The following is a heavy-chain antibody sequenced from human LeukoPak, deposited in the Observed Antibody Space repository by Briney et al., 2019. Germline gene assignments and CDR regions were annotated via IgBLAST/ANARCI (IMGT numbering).Heavy chain of an antibody. CDR2: INPNSGGT. CDR3: ARAGNWNDNVYSYYYYMDV. V-gene: IGHV1-2*02. Sequence: ASVRVSCKASGYTFTGYYMHWVRQAPGQGLEWMGWINPNSGGTNYAQKFQGRVTMTRDTSISTAYMELSRLRSDDTAVYYCARAGNWNDNVYSYYYYMDVWGKGTTVTVSS. CDR1: GYTFTGYY. D-gene: IGHD1-1*01. J-gene: IGHJ6*03.